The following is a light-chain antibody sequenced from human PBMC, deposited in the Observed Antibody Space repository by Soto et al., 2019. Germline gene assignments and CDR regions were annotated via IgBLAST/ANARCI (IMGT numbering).Light chain of an antibody. CDR3: QQYDYRPIT. J-gene: IGKJ5*01. Sequence: DIQMTQSPSSLSASVGDSVTITCQASQDISNYLNWYQQKPGKAPKLLIYDASNLDIGVPSRFSGSGSGTHFTFTISSLQPEDFATYYCQQYDYRPITFGQGTRLEIK. V-gene: IGKV1-33*01. CDR1: QDISNY. CDR2: DAS.